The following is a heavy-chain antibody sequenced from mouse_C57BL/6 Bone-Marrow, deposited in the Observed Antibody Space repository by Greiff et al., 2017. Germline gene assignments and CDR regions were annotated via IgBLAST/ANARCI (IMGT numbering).Heavy chain of an antibody. CDR2: IYPGDGDT. Sequence: VQLQQSGPELVKPGASVKISCKASGYAFSSSWMNWVKQRPGKGLEWIGRIYPGDGDTNYNGKFKGKATLTADKSSSTAYMQLSTLTSEYSAVYFSAREGAITTFVATDWYFDVWGTGTTVTVSS. V-gene: IGHV1-82*01. D-gene: IGHD1-1*01. CDR1: GYAFSSSW. CDR3: AREGAITTFVATDWYFDV. J-gene: IGHJ1*03.